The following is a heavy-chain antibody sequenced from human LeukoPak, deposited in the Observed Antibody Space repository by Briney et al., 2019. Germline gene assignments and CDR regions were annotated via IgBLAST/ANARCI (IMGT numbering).Heavy chain of an antibody. CDR3: AKGGKWDVTPFDY. J-gene: IGHJ4*02. CDR2: ISGGGGST. CDR1: GFHFTNHS. D-gene: IGHD1-26*01. V-gene: IGHV3-23*01. Sequence: GGSLRLSCAASGFHFTNHSMDWVRQAPGKGPGLGLTISGGGGSTYYADSVKDRFTISRDNSKNTLYLQVNSLRAEDTAVYYCAKGGKWDVTPFDYWGQGTLVTVSS.